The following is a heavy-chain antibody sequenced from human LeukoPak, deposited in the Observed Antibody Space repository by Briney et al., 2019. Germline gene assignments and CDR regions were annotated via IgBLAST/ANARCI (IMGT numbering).Heavy chain of an antibody. CDR3: ARVPGMTMTGGFDY. D-gene: IGHD3-9*01. Sequence: GGSLRLSCAASGFTFSSYAMSWVRQAPGQGLEWVSVISDSGASTSYADSVKGRFTISRDNSKNTLYLQMDSLRAEDTAVYYCARVPGMTMTGGFDYWGQGTLVTVSS. CDR2: ISDSGAST. V-gene: IGHV3-23*01. CDR1: GFTFSSYA. J-gene: IGHJ4*02.